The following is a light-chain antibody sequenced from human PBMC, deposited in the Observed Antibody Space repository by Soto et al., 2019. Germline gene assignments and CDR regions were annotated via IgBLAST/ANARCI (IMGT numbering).Light chain of an antibody. CDR2: AAS. V-gene: IGKV1-39*01. CDR1: QSISSY. Sequence: DLQIPPCPSSLSASEGARVTITCRASQSISSYLNWYQQKPGKAPKLLIYAASSLQSGVPSRFSGSGSGTDFTLTISSRQPEDVATYYCQQSYSTSWTFGQGTKVDIK. J-gene: IGKJ1*01. CDR3: QQSYSTSWT.